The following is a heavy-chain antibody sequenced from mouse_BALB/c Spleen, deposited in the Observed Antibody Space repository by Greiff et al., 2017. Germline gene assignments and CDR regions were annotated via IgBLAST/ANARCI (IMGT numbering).Heavy chain of an antibody. Sequence: EVQGVESGGGLVQPGGSLRLSCATSGFTFTDYYMSWVRQPPGKALEWLGFIRNKANGYTTEYSASVKGRFTISRDNSQSILYLQMNTLRAEDSATYYCARDMGAYGAWFAYWGQGTLVTVSA. CDR3: ARDMGAYGAWFAY. D-gene: IGHD1-1*01. J-gene: IGHJ3*01. V-gene: IGHV7-3*02. CDR2: IRNKANGYTT. CDR1: GFTFTDYY.